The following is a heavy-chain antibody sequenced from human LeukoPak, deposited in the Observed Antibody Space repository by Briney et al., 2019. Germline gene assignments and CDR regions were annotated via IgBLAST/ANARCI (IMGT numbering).Heavy chain of an antibody. CDR1: GYSFTSYW. CDR2: IYPGDSDT. Sequence: GESLKISCKGSGYSFTSYWIGWVRQMPGKGLEWMGIIYPGDSDTRYSPSFQGQVTISADKSISTAYLQWSSLKASDTAMYYCARFLLDGSGSYNYYYYGMDVWGQGTTVTVSS. CDR3: ARFLLDGSGSYNYYYYGMDV. J-gene: IGHJ6*02. V-gene: IGHV5-51*01. D-gene: IGHD3-10*01.